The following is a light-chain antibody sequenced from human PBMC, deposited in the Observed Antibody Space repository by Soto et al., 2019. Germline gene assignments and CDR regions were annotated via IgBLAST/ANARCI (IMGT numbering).Light chain of an antibody. CDR1: QTISSY. CDR3: QQSYSLPWT. Sequence: DIQMTQSPSSLSASVGDRVTITCRASQTISSYLHWYQHKRGIAPKLLIYAASSLQSGVPSRFSCSGSGTDFTLTISSLQPEDFATYSCQQSYSLPWTFGQGTKVEIK. CDR2: AAS. V-gene: IGKV1-39*01. J-gene: IGKJ1*01.